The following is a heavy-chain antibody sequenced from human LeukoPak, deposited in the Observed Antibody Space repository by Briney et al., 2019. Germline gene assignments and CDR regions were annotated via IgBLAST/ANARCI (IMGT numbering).Heavy chain of an antibody. Sequence: GGSLRLSCPASGFTFSSYNMNWVRQAPGKGLEWVSSISSTNTYMYYADSVKGRFTISRDNAKNPLYLQMNGLRAEDTAVYCCAKEKGGSYPNDAFDIWGQGTLVTVSS. J-gene: IGHJ3*02. CDR3: AKEKGGSYPNDAFDI. D-gene: IGHD1-26*01. CDR2: ISSTNTYM. CDR1: GFTFSSYN. V-gene: IGHV3-21*01.